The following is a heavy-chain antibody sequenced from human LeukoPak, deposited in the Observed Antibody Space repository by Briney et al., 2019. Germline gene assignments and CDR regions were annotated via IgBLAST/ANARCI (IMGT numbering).Heavy chain of an antibody. CDR2: ISAYNGNT. CDR3: AREYSSSWYRYYYYYMDV. D-gene: IGHD6-13*01. CDR1: GYTFTSYG. V-gene: IGHV1-18*01. Sequence: GASVKVSCKASGYTFTSYGISWVRQAPGQGLEWMGWISAYNGNTNYAQKLQGRVTMTTDTSTSTAYMELRSLRSDDTAVYYCAREYSSSWYRYYYYYMDVWGKGTTVTVSS. J-gene: IGHJ6*03.